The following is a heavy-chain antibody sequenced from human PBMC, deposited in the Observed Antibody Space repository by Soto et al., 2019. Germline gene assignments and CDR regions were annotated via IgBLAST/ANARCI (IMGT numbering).Heavy chain of an antibody. V-gene: IGHV1-46*01. CDR1: GYTFTSYY. CDR2: INPSGGST. CDR3: ARVLGSRYAFDI. D-gene: IGHD3-16*01. J-gene: IGHJ3*02. Sequence: GASVTVSCQASGYTFTSYYMHWVRQAPGQGLEWMGIINPSGGSTSYAQKFQGRVTMTRDTSTSTVYMELSSLRSEDTAVYYCARVLGSRYAFDIWGQGTMVTVSS.